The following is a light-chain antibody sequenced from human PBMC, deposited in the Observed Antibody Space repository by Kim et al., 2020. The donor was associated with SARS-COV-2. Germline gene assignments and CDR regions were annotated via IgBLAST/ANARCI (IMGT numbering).Light chain of an antibody. CDR3: LQHNTYPLT. Sequence: ASVGDRVTITGRASQDIRNDLGWYQQNPGRAPKRLIYGASSLQSGVPSRFSGSGSGTEFTLTISSLQPEDFATYFCLQHNTYPLTFGQGTRLEIK. V-gene: IGKV1-17*01. J-gene: IGKJ5*01. CDR2: GAS. CDR1: QDIRND.